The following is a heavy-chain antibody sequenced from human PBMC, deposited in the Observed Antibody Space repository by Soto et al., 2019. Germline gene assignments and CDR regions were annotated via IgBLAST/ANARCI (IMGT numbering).Heavy chain of an antibody. CDR2: IGTAGDT. V-gene: IGHV3-13*01. CDR3: ARAGGYDSFDY. Sequence: GGSLRLSCAASGFTFSSYDMHWVRQATGKGLEWVSAIGTAGDTYYPGSVKGRFTISRENAKNSLYLQMNSLRAGDTAVYYCARAGGYDSFDYWGQGTLVTVSS. CDR1: GFTFSSYD. J-gene: IGHJ4*02. D-gene: IGHD5-12*01.